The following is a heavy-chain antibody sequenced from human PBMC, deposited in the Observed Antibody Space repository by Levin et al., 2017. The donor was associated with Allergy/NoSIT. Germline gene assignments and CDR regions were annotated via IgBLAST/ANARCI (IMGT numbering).Heavy chain of an antibody. J-gene: IGHJ4*02. CDR2: IIPLFGTP. Sequence: SVKVSCKASGGTFSRYAVSWVRQAPGQGLEWMGGIIPLFGTPNYAQKFQGRVTITADISSTTASMELSSLRSDDTAVYYCARSHSPSSVDYYRFPPFDFWGQGTLVTVSS. V-gene: IGHV1-69*06. CDR1: GGTFSRYA. CDR3: ARSHSPSSVDYYRFPPFDF. D-gene: IGHD1-26*01.